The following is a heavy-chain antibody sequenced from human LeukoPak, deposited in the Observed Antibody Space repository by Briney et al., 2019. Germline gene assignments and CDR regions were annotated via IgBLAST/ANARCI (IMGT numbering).Heavy chain of an antibody. Sequence: NPGGSLRLSCAASGFTFNDCSMNWVRQAPGKGLEWVSSISSGSSHIYYADSVKGRFTISRDNAKNSLYLQMNSLRAEDTAVYYCARKVHSSSWQTSVGLDYWGQGTLVTVSS. V-gene: IGHV3-21*01. D-gene: IGHD6-13*01. CDR1: GFTFNDCS. J-gene: IGHJ4*02. CDR3: ARKVHSSSWQTSVGLDY. CDR2: ISSGSSHI.